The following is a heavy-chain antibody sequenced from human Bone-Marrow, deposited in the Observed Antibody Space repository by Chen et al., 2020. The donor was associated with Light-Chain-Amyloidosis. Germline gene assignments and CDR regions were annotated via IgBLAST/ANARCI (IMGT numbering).Heavy chain of an antibody. V-gene: IGHV3-23*01. CDR3: AKDISYADICPGYPADAFDI. J-gene: IGHJ3*02. CDR2: ISGSGGSR. CDR1: A. Sequence: AMSWVRQAPGKGLEWVSTISGSGGSRYYGDSVKGRLTISRDNSKNALFLQMNSLRAEDTAVYYCAKDISYADICPGYPADAFDIWGKGTMVTVSS. D-gene: IGHD3-9*01.